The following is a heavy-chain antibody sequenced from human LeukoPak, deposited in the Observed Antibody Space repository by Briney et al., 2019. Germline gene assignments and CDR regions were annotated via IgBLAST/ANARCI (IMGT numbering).Heavy chain of an antibody. D-gene: IGHD1-26*01. V-gene: IGHV4-28*05. Sequence: SDTLSLTCAVSGDSISRSDWWAWIRQPPGKGLEWLWNIYYSGRIYHNPSLQTRVIMSVDSSKNQFSLRLGSVTAMDTAVYYCAKTRSGTYYGDSFDIWGQGILVIVSS. CDR1: GDSISRSDW. J-gene: IGHJ3*02. CDR2: IYYSGRI. CDR3: AKTRSGTYYGDSFDI.